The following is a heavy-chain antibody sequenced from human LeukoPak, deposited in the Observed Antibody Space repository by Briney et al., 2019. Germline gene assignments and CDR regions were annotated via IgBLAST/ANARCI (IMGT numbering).Heavy chain of an antibody. CDR3: ARGSNWGCNWFDP. D-gene: IGHD7-27*01. CDR2: INPNSGGT. Sequence: ASVKVSCKASGYTFTGYYLHWVRQAPGQGLEWMGWINPNSGGTNYAQKFQGRVTMTRDTSITTAYMELSRLTSDDTAVYYCARGSNWGCNWFDPWGQGTLVTVSS. CDR1: GYTFTGYY. V-gene: IGHV1-2*02. J-gene: IGHJ5*02.